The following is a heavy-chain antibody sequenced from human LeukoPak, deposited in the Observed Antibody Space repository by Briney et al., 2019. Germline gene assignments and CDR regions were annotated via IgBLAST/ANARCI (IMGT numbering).Heavy chain of an antibody. CDR2: ISRDGTIT. CDR1: GVTFSGHS. Sequence: PGGSLTLFCAASGVTFSGHSMHWVRQAPGKGLVWVSGISRDGTITNYADAVKGRFTISRDNAKNTLYLQMNSLRVEDTAVYSCARGCYGPDSCGPGNLFSVSS. J-gene: IGHJ5*01. D-gene: IGHD3-16*01. V-gene: IGHV3-74*01. CDR3: ARGCYGPDS.